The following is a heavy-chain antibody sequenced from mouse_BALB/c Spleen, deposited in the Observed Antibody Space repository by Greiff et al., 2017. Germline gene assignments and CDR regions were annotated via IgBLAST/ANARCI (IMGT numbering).Heavy chain of an antibody. J-gene: IGHJ3*01. CDR3: ARHEDYDYDGSFAY. V-gene: IGHV5-12-2*01. CDR2: ISNGGGST. D-gene: IGHD2-4*01. CDR1: GFTFSSYT. Sequence: EVKLMESGGGLVQPGGSLKLSCAASGFTFSSYTMSWVRQTPEQRLEWVAYISNGGGSTYYPDTVKGRFTISRDNAKNTLYLQMSSLKSEDTAMYYCARHEDYDYDGSFAYWGQGTLVTVSA.